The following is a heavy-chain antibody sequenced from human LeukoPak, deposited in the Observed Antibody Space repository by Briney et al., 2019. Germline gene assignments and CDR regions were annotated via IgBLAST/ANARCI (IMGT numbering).Heavy chain of an antibody. D-gene: IGHD5-18*01. V-gene: IGHV1-2*02. CDR3: ARDTHSWIQLWLCHY. J-gene: IGHJ4*02. Sequence: GASVKVSCKASGYTFTGYYMHWVRQAPGQGLEWMGWINPNSGGTNYAQKFQGRVTMTRDTSISTAYMELSRLRSDDTAVYYCARDTHSWIQLWLCHYWGQGTLVTVSS. CDR1: GYTFTGYY. CDR2: INPNSGGT.